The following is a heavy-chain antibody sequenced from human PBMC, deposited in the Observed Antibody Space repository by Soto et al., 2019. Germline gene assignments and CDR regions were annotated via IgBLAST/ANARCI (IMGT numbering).Heavy chain of an antibody. D-gene: IGHD3-3*01. CDR3: AREVEYYDFWSGYYAFDY. CDR2: TYYRSKWYN. J-gene: IGHJ4*02. V-gene: IGHV6-1*01. CDR1: GDSVSSNSAA. Sequence: SQTLSLTCAISGDSVSSNSAAWNWIRQSPSRGLEWLGRTYYRSKWYNDYAVSVKSRITINSDTSKNQFSLQLNSVTPEDTAVYYCAREVEYYDFWSGYYAFDYWGQGTLVTVYS.